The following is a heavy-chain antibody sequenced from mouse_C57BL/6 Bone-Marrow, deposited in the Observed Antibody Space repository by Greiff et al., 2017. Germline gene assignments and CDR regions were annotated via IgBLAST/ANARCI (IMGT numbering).Heavy chain of an antibody. J-gene: IGHJ4*01. D-gene: IGHD4-1*01. CDR3: ARNGPGTVQYYYAMDY. V-gene: IGHV2-9-1*01. CDR2: IWPGGGT. CDR1: GFSLTSYA. Sequence: VQLQESGPGLVAPSQSLSITCTVSGFSLTSYAISWVRQPPGKGLEWLGVIWPGGGTNYNSALNSRMSISKDNSKSQVFLKMNRLQTDDTARYYCARNGPGTVQYYYAMDYWGQGTSVTVSS.